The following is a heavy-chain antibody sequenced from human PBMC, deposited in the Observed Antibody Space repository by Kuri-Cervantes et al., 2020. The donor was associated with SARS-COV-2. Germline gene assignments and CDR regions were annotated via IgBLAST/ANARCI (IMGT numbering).Heavy chain of an antibody. CDR3: ARERGSSSSGWSVHYYYYYMDV. Sequence: ASVKVSCKASGYTFTSYGISWVRQVPGQGLEWMGWISAYNGNTNYAQKLQGRVTMTRDTSTSTVYMELSSLRSEDTAVYYCARERGSSSSGWSVHYYYYYMDVWGKGTTVTVSS. J-gene: IGHJ6*03. V-gene: IGHV1-18*01. CDR2: ISAYNGNT. CDR1: GYTFTSYG. D-gene: IGHD6-6*01.